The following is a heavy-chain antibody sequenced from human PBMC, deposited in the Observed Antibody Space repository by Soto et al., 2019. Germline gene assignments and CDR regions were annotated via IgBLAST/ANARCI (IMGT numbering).Heavy chain of an antibody. CDR3: TSSALIDYYYYSGMDV. J-gene: IGHJ6*02. CDR2: IRSKANSYAT. D-gene: IGHD3-22*01. V-gene: IGHV3-73*02. CDR1: GFTFSGSA. Sequence: EVQLVESGGGLVQPGGSLKLSCAASGFTFSGSAMHWVRQASGKGLEWVGRIRSKANSYATAYAASVKGRFNISRDDAKTPAYLQMNSPKTEDTAVYYCTSSALIDYYYYSGMDVWGQGTTVTVSS.